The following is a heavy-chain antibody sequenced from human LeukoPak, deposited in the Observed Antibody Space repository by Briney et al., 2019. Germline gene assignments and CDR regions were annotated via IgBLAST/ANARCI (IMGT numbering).Heavy chain of an antibody. D-gene: IGHD1-1*01. V-gene: IGHV3-53*01. CDR3: AREAPTGTVFDY. CDR2: IYSGGST. Sequence: GSLRLSCAASGFTVSSNYMSWVRQAPGKGLEWVSVIYSGGSTYYADSVKGRFTISRDNSKNTLYLQMNSLRAEDTAVYYCAREAPTGTVFDYWGQGTLVTVSS. CDR1: GFTVSSNY. J-gene: IGHJ4*02.